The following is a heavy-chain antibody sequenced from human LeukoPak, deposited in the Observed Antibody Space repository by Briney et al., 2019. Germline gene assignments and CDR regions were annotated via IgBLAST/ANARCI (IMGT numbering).Heavy chain of an antibody. D-gene: IGHD4-17*01. CDR1: GGSIGGYS. V-gene: IGHV4-59*08. CDR3: ARHGRTSYGMDV. Sequence: PSETLSLTCTVSGGSIGGYSWGWIRQPPGKRLEWIGYFFYSGSTNYNPSLHSRVTISVDTSKNQFSLKLDSVTAADTAVYYCARHGRTSYGMDVWGQGTTVTVSS. CDR2: FFYSGST. J-gene: IGHJ6*02.